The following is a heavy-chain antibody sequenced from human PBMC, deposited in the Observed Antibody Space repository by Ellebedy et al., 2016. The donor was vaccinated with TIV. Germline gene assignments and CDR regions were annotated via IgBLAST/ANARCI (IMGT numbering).Heavy chain of an antibody. J-gene: IGHJ4*02. V-gene: IGHV3-33*01. CDR3: ARDQGSGWGAFDY. CDR2: IWYDGSNK. D-gene: IGHD6-19*01. CDR1: GFTFSSYG. Sequence: GESLKISCAASGFTFSSYGMHWVRQAPGKGLEWVAVIWYDGSNKYYADAVKCRFTISRDNSKNTLYLQLNRLRAEDTAVYYCARDQGSGWGAFDYWGQGTLVTVSS.